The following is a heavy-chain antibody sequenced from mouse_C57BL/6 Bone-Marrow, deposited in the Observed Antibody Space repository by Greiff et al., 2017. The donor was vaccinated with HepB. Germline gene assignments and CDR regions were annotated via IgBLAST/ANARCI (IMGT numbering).Heavy chain of an antibody. V-gene: IGHV1-54*01. CDR1: GYAFTNYL. J-gene: IGHJ1*03. Sequence: QVKLKESGAELVRPGTSVKVSCKASGYAFTNYLIEWVKQRPGQGLEWIGVINPGSGGTNYNEKFKGKATLTADKSSSTAYMQLSSLTSEDSAVYFCARSPPHWYFDVWGTGTTVTVSS. CDR3: ARSPPHWYFDV. CDR2: INPGSGGT.